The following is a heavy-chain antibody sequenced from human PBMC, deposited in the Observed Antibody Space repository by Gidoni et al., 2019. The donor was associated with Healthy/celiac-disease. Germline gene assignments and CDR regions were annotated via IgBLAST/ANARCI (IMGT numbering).Heavy chain of an antibody. D-gene: IGHD6-13*01. Sequence: QVQLVQSGSELKTPGASVKVSCKASGYTFTSYAMTWVRQAPGQGLEWMGWLNTNTGNPTYAQGFTGRFVFSLDTSVSTAYLQISSLKAEDTAVYYCARGEGPAAAGRYYYYYGMDVWGQGTTVTVSS. V-gene: IGHV7-4-1*02. CDR2: LNTNTGNP. J-gene: IGHJ6*02. CDR1: GYTFTSYA. CDR3: ARGEGPAAAGRYYYYYGMDV.